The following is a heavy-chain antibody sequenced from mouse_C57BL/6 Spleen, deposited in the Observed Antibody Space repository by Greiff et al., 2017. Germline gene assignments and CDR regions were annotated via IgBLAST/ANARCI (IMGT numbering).Heavy chain of an antibody. CDR1: GYAFSSYW. D-gene: IGHD1-1*01. Sequence: QVQLQQSGAELVKPGASVKISCKASGYAFSSYWMNWVKQRPGKGLEWIGQIYPGDGDTNYNGKLKGKATLTADKSSSTAYMQLSSLTSEDSAVYFWARREEDYGSSGARYALEYRGQGASVTVDS. CDR3: ARREEDYGSSGARYALEY. V-gene: IGHV1-80*01. CDR2: IYPGDGDT. J-gene: IGHJ4*01.